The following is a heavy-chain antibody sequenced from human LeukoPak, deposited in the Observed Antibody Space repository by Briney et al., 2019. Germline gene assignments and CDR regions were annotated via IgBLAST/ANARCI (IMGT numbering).Heavy chain of an antibody. V-gene: IGHV3-30*03. J-gene: IGHJ4*02. CDR3: AMPHGSSFTIYFDN. CDR2: VSNDGTKK. CDR1: ALTSAAYG. Sequence: GGSLTLSCAAAALTSAAYGTRCDRQAPGKGLEWVAVVSNDGTKKDYADSVKGRFIISRDNSKNTLYLQMNSLRAEETCACYCAMPHGSSFTIYFDNWGQGTLVTVSS. D-gene: IGHD5-18*01.